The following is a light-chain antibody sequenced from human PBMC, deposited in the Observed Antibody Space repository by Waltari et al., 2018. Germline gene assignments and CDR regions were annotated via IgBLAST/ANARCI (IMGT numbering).Light chain of an antibody. CDR1: QSIDSW. CDR3: QQYNTFPLT. CDR2: KAS. J-gene: IGKJ4*01. V-gene: IGKV1-5*03. Sequence: DIQMTQSPSTLSASVGDRVTITCRASQSIDSWLAWYQQKPGKAPKLLIYKASSLESGVPSRFSGTESGTEFTLTITSLQPDDFATYYCQQYNTFPLTFGGGTKVDI.